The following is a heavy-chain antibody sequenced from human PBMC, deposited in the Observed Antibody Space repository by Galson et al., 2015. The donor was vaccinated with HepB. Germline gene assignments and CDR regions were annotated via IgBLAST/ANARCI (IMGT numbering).Heavy chain of an antibody. D-gene: IGHD6-19*01. J-gene: IGHJ5*02. Sequence: LRLSCAASGFTFSNTWMSWVRQAPGRGLEWVGHIKSKTDGGTTDYAAPVKGRFTISRDDSKGTLYLQMNSLKTDDTAVYYCTTDVYFSSYWSWIDPWGQGTLVTVSS. V-gene: IGHV3-15*01. CDR3: TTDVYFSSYWSWIDP. CDR1: GFTFSNTW. CDR2: IKSKTDGGTT.